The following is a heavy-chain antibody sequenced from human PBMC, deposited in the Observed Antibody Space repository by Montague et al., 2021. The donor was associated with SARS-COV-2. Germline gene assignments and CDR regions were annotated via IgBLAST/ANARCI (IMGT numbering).Heavy chain of an antibody. CDR2: IYYSGST. V-gene: IGHV4-39*01. CDR3: ASPTYYYDGSGSDAFDI. D-gene: IGHD3-22*01. J-gene: IGHJ3*02. CDR1: GGFISSSSYY. Sequence: SETLSFTCTVSGGFISSSSYYWGWIRQPPGKGLEWIGSIYYSGSTYYNPSLKSRVTISVDTSKNQFSLKLSSVAAAGTAVYYCASPTYYYDGSGSDAFDIWGQGTMVTVSS.